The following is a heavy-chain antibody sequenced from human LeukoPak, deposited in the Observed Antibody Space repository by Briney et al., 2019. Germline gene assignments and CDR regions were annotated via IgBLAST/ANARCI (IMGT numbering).Heavy chain of an antibody. CDR1: GFTFSSYG. CDR2: ISYDGSNK. V-gene: IGHV3-30*18. D-gene: IGHD1-26*01. CDR3: AKDGELLGAFDI. J-gene: IGHJ3*02. Sequence: PGRSLRLSCAASGFTFSSYGMHWVRQAPGKGLEWVAVISYDGSNKYYADSVKGRFTISRDNSKNTLYPQMNSLRAEDTAVYYCAKDGELLGAFDIWGQGIMVTVSS.